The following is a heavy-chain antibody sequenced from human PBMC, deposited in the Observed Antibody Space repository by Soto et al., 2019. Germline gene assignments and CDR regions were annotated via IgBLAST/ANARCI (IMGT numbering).Heavy chain of an antibody. Sequence: QVQLVESGGGVVQPGRSLRLSCAASGFTFSSYGMHWVRQAPGKGLEWVAVISYDGSNKYYADSVKGRFTISRDNSKNTLYLQMNSLRAEDTAVYYCAKGGYSYGTHFDYWGQGTLATVSS. CDR2: ISYDGSNK. J-gene: IGHJ4*02. CDR1: GFTFSSYG. V-gene: IGHV3-30*18. D-gene: IGHD5-18*01. CDR3: AKGGYSYGTHFDY.